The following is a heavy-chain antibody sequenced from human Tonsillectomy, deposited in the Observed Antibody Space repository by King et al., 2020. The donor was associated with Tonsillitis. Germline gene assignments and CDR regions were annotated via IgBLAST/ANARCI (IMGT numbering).Heavy chain of an antibody. V-gene: IGHV3-9*01. CDR2: ISWNSGSI. CDR3: AKDMSTGYCTNGVCFFGAFDI. D-gene: IGHD2-8*01. Sequence: VQLVESGGGLVQPGRSLRLSCAASGFHLDDYAMHWVRQAPGKGLEGVSGISWNSGSIGYADSVKGRFTISRDNAKNSLYLRMNSLRAEDTALYYCAKDMSTGYCTNGVCFFGAFDIWGQGTMITVSS. CDR1: GFHLDDYA. J-gene: IGHJ3*02.